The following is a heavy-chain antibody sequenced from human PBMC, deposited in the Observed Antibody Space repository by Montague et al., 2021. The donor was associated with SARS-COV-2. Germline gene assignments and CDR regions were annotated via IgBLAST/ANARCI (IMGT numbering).Heavy chain of an antibody. J-gene: IGHJ3*02. Sequence: QSGAEVKEPGESLQISCKGSGYSFTSYWIGWVHQMPGKGLEWMGIIYPGDSDTRYSPSFQGQVTISADKSISTAYLQWSSLKASDTAIYYCARVTDYYYDTSGYWDAFDXWGQGTTVTVSS. CDR1: GYSFTSYW. V-gene: IGHV5-51*07. D-gene: IGHD3-22*01. CDR3: ARVTDYYYDTSGYWDAFDX. CDR2: IYPGDSDT.